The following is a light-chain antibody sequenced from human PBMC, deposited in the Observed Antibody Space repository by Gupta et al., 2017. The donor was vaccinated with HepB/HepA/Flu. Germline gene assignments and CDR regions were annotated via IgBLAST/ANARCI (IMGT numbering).Light chain of an antibody. V-gene: IGKV3-11*01. J-gene: IGKJ1*01. CDR3: QQRSNWPRT. CDR1: QSVSSY. CDR2: DAS. Sequence: IVLTQSPATLSLSPGERATLSCRASQSVSSYLAWYQQKPGQAPRLLIYDASNRATGIPARFSGSGSGTDFTLTISSLEPEDFAVYYCQQRSNWPRTFGQGTKVETK.